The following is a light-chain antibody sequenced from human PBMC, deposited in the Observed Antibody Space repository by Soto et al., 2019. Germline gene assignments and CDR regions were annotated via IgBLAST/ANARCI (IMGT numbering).Light chain of an antibody. CDR1: SSNIGAGYD. J-gene: IGLJ2*01. Sequence: QSVLTQPPSVSGAPGQRVTISCTGSSSNIGAGYDVHWYQQLPGTAPKLIIYGNSNRPSGVPDRFSGSKSGTSASLAITGLQAEDEADYYCQSYDSSLSAVVFGGGTKVTVL. V-gene: IGLV1-40*01. CDR3: QSYDSSLSAVV. CDR2: GNS.